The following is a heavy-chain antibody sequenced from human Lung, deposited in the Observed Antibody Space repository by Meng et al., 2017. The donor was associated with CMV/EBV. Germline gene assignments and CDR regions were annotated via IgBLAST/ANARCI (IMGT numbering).Heavy chain of an antibody. Sequence: SCTASAYTSTAYGISCVRQAPGQGLECMRWINPYSGSTNYAQNLQGTVTMTTDTSTSTAYMELRSLRSDDTAVYYCARAEGATPFDYWGQGTLVTVSS. CDR1: AYTSTAYG. D-gene: IGHD1-26*01. V-gene: IGHV1-18*01. CDR3: ARAEGATPFDY. CDR2: INPYSGST. J-gene: IGHJ4*02.